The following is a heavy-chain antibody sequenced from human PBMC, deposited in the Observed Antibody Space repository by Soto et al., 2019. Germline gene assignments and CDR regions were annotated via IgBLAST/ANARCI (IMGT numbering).Heavy chain of an antibody. CDR3: TTTYSITMVRGVTYYYYGMDV. D-gene: IGHD3-10*01. CDR2: IKSKTDGGTT. Sequence: VGSMRLSCAASGFTFSNAWRHWIRKAPGKGLEWVGRIKSKTDGGTTDYAAPVKGRFTISRDDSKNTLYLQMNSLKTEDTAVYYCTTTYSITMVRGVTYYYYGMDVWGQGTTVTVSS. J-gene: IGHJ6*02. V-gene: IGHV3-15*07. CDR1: GFTFSNAW.